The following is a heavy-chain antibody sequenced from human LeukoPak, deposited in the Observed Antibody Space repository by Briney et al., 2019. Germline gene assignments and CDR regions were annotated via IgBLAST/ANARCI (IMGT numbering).Heavy chain of an antibody. V-gene: IGHV3-23*01. Sequence: GGSLRLSCAASGFTFSSYAMSWVRQAPGKGLEWVSAISGSGGSTYYADSVKGRFTISRDNSKNTLYLQMNSLRAEDTAVYYCAKDKVVPVYYYYYGMDVWGQGTTVTVSS. D-gene: IGHD2-2*01. CDR1: GFTFSSYA. CDR3: AKDKVVPVYYYYYGMDV. CDR2: ISGSGGST. J-gene: IGHJ6*02.